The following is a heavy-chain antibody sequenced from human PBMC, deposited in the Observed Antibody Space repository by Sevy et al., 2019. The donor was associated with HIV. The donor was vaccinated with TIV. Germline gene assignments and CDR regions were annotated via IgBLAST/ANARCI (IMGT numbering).Heavy chain of an antibody. D-gene: IGHD2-15*01. J-gene: IGHJ4*02. CDR3: ARVGPILGHCTTGSCYSLDY. Sequence: ASVKVSCQASGYTFNSYGFSWVRQAPGQGLEWMVWISAYNDNTNYAQKLKGRLTLTTDTSTSTAYMDLRSLRSDDTAVYYRARVGPILGHCTTGSCYSLDYWGQGTLVTVSS. CDR2: ISAYNDNT. V-gene: IGHV1-18*01. CDR1: GYTFNSYG.